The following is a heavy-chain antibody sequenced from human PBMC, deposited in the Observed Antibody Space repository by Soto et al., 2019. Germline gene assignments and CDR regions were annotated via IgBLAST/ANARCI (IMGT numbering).Heavy chain of an antibody. CDR1: GGSISSGGYS. CDR3: ARAHYGDYGYGMDV. CDR2: TYHSGST. J-gene: IGHJ6*02. D-gene: IGHD4-17*01. V-gene: IGHV4-30-2*01. Sequence: QLQLQESGSGLVKPSQTLSLTCAVSGGSISSGGYSWSWIRQPPGKGLEWIGYTYHSGSTYYNPSLKSRVTISVSRPKHQFSLKLSSVTAADTAVYYCARAHYGDYGYGMDVWGQGTTVTVSS.